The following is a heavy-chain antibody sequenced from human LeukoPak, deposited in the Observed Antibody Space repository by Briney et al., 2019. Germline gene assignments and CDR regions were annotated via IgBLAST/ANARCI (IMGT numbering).Heavy chain of an antibody. CDR3: ARDRVGSFDY. D-gene: IGHD1-26*01. CDR2: ISSSSSYI. J-gene: IGHJ4*02. Sequence: GGSLRLSCVVSGLTSTGYSMNWVRQAPGKGLEWVSSISSSSSYIYYADSVKGRFTISRDNAKNSLYLQMNSLRAEDTAVYYCARDRVGSFDYWGQGTLVTVSS. CDR1: GLTSTGYS. V-gene: IGHV3-21*01.